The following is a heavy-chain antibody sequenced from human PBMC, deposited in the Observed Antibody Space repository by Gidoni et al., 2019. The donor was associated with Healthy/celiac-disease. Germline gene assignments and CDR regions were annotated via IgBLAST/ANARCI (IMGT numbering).Heavy chain of an antibody. CDR2: ISGSGGST. CDR3: AKMSGDSSGYYYVQFLLRSYYFDY. D-gene: IGHD3-22*01. CDR1: GFTFSSYA. J-gene: IGHJ4*02. Sequence: EVQLLESGGGLVQPGGSLRLSCAASGFTFSSYAMSCVRQAPGKGLEWVSAISGSGGSTYYADSVKGRFTISRDNSKNTLYLQMNSLRAEDTAVYYCAKMSGDSSGYYYVQFLLRSYYFDYWGQGTLVTVSS. V-gene: IGHV3-23*01.